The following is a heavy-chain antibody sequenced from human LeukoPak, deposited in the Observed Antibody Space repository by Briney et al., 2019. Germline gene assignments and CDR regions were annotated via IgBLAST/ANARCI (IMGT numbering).Heavy chain of an antibody. CDR3: ARDMRLGFAPNYGLDV. CDR2: IWYDGSHK. J-gene: IGHJ6*02. CDR1: GFTFSSNG. D-gene: IGHD6-19*01. V-gene: IGHV3-33*01. Sequence: GGSLRLSCAASGFTFSSNGLHWVRQAPGKGLEWVALIWYDGSHKYYADSVRGRFTIPRDNSKNTLYLQMNSLRAEDTAVYYCARDMRLGFAPNYGLDVWGQGTTVTVSS.